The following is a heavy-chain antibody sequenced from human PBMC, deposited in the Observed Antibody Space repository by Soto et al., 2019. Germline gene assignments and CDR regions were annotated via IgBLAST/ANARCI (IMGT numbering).Heavy chain of an antibody. J-gene: IGHJ4*02. V-gene: IGHV2-5*02. D-gene: IGHD3-9*01. Sequence: QITLKESGPTLVKPTQTLTLTCTFSGFSLSTTGVGVGWIRQPPEKALEWLTLIYWDDDKRYSPSLKSRLTITKDTSKNQVVLTMTNMDPVDTATYYCAHSSRILTGYTHYFDYWGQGALVTVSS. CDR3: AHSSRILTGYTHYFDY. CDR1: GFSLSTTGVG. CDR2: IYWDDDK.